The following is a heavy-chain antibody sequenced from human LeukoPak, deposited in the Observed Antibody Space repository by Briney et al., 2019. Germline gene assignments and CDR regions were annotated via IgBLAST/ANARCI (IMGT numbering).Heavy chain of an antibody. V-gene: IGHV3-48*02. D-gene: IGHD3-9*01. CDR1: GFTFSSCS. J-gene: IGHJ4*02. CDR2: ISSGSSSI. Sequence: GGSLRLSCAASGFTFSSCSMNWVRQAPGKGLEWVSYISSGSSSIYYADSMKGRFTISRDNAENSLYLQMNSLRDEDTAVYYCARGRATGRSGGDYWGQGTLVTVSS. CDR3: ARGRATGRSGGDY.